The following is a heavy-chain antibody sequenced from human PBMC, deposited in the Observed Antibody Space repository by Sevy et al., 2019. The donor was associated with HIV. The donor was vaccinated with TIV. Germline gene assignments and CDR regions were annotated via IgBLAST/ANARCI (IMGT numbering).Heavy chain of an antibody. D-gene: IGHD2-21*01. J-gene: IGHJ6*02. Sequence: GGSLRLSCTTSGFTFGDFAMSWFRQAPGKGLEWVGCIRSKDYGGTTEYAASVKGRFTISRDDYKNIVYMQMNSLKTEDTDVYVCTRDGGGVNILASYYYYDMDVWGQGTTVTVAS. CDR1: GFTFGDFA. V-gene: IGHV3-49*03. CDR3: TRDGGGVNILASYYYYDMDV. CDR2: IRSKDYGGTT.